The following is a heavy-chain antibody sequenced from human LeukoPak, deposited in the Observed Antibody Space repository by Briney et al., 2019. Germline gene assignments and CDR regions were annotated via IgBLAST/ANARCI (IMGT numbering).Heavy chain of an antibody. D-gene: IGHD2-15*01. J-gene: IGHJ6*03. CDR1: GYTLTELS. Sequence: GASVKVSCKVSGYTLTELSMHWVRQAPGKGLEWMGGFDPEDGETIYAQKFQGRVTMTEDTSTDTAYMELSSLRSEDTAVYYCATAEATLGRRYYYYYMDVWGKGTTVTVSS. V-gene: IGHV1-24*01. CDR3: ATAEATLGRRYYYYYMDV. CDR2: FDPEDGET.